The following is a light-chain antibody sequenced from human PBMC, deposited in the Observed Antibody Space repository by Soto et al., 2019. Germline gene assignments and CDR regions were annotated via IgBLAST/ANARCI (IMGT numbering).Light chain of an antibody. CDR2: GTS. CDR1: QSVSNN. V-gene: IGKV3-15*01. Sequence: IVMTHSPATLSVYTGERATLSCRASQSVSNNLAWYQQKPGQAPRLLIYGTSTRATGIPARFSGSGSGTEFTLTITSLQSEDFAVYYCQQYKKWPRTFGHGTKVDI. J-gene: IGKJ1*01. CDR3: QQYKKWPRT.